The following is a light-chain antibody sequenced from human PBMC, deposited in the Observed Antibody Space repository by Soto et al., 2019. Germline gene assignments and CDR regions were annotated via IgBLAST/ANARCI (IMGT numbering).Light chain of an antibody. J-gene: IGLJ3*02. V-gene: IGLV1-40*01. CDR3: QSYDSSLSGLWV. CDR2: GNI. Sequence: QSVLTQPPSVSGAPGQRVTISCTGSGSNIGAGYDVHWYQQLPGTAPKLLIYGNINRPSGVPDRFSGSKSGTSASLAITGLQAEDEADYYCQSYDSSLSGLWVFGGGTKLTVL. CDR1: GSNIGAGYD.